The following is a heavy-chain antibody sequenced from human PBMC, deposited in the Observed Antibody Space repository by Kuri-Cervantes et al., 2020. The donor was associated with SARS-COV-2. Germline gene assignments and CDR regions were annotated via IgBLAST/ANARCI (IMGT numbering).Heavy chain of an antibody. CDR3: AKEGDSSSWYRYDAFDM. V-gene: IGHV3-64D*06. D-gene: IGHD6-13*01. J-gene: IGHJ3*02. CDR1: GFTFSSYA. Sequence: GESLKISCAASGFTFSSYAMHWVRQAPGKGLEYVSTISSNGGNTYYADSVKGRFTISRDNSKNTLYLQMSSLRAEDTAVYYCAKEGDSSSWYRYDAFDMWGQGTMVTVSS. CDR2: ISSNGGNT.